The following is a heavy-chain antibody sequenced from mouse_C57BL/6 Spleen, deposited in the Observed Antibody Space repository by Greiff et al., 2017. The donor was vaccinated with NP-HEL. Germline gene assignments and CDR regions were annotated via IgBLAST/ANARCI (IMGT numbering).Heavy chain of an antibody. V-gene: IGHV14-4*01. Sequence: EVQLQQSGAELVRPGASVKLSCTASGFNIKDDYMHWVKQRPEQGLEWIGWIDPENGDTEYASKFQGKATITADTSSNTAYLQLSSLTSEDTAVYYCHYYGSINDWGQGTTLTVSS. CDR3: HYYGSIND. CDR2: IDPENGDT. CDR1: GFNIKDDY. J-gene: IGHJ2*01. D-gene: IGHD1-1*01.